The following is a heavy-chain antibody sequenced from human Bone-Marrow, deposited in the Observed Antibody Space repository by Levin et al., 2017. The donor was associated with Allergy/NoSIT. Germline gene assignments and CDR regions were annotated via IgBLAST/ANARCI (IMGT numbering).Heavy chain of an antibody. CDR2: ISTRSTYI. V-gene: IGHV3-21*01. J-gene: IGHJ6*02. CDR1: GFPFSTYG. D-gene: IGHD6-13*01. Sequence: PGGSLRLSCATSGFPFSTYGMAWVRQAPGEGLEWLASISTRSTYIHYADSVKGRFTISRDNANNSLSLQMNRLRREDTAVYYCARAAGAAGRGGMDVWGQGTTVTVSS. CDR3: ARAAGAAGRGGMDV.